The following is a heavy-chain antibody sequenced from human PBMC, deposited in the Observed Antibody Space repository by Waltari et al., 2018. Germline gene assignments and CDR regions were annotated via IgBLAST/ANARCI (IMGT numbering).Heavy chain of an antibody. CDR3: AKVPSTYPYYFDF. Sequence: EVQLVESGGGLVQPGGSLRLSCVVSGFTFSEYGMSWVRRAPGKGLEWVAGLSFIGASTYYAESVRGRFTISRDNSENTLYLEMNSLRAEDTAVYYCAKVPSTYPYYFDFWGQGTLVTVSS. J-gene: IGHJ4*02. V-gene: IGHV3-23*04. CDR1: GFTFSEYG. CDR2: LSFIGAST.